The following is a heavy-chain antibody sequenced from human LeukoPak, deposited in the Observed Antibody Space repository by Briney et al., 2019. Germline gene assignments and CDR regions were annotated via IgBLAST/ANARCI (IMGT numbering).Heavy chain of an antibody. Sequence: GGSLRLSCAASGFIFSTYEMNWVRQAPGKGLEWLSYISYNGRSIYYADSVKGRFTISRDNAKNFLYLQMNSLRAEDTAVYYCATSSGSSSGTLIHWGQGTLVTVSS. V-gene: IGHV3-48*03. CDR1: GFIFSTYE. CDR3: ATSSGSSSGTLIH. D-gene: IGHD1-26*01. CDR2: ISYNGRSI. J-gene: IGHJ4*02.